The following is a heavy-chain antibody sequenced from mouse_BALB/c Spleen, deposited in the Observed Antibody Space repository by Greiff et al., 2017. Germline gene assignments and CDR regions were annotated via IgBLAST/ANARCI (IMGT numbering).Heavy chain of an antibody. J-gene: IGHJ4*01. V-gene: IGHV1-80*01. CDR1: GYAFSSYW. CDR2: IYPGDGDT. CDR3: ARGNMGAMDY. Sequence: VQLQQSGAELVRPGSSVKISCKVSGYAFSSYWMNWVKQRPGQGLEWIGQIYPGDGDTNYNGKFKGKATLTADKSSSTAYMLLSSLTSEDSAVYFCARGNMGAMDYWGQGTSVTVSS.